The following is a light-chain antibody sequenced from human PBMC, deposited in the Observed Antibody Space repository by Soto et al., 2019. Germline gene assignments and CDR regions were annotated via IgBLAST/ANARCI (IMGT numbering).Light chain of an antibody. CDR3: MQSTQLPPT. J-gene: IGKJ5*01. CDR1: QSLLHSSGYNY. CDR2: EVS. V-gene: IGKV2D-29*02. Sequence: DIVMTQSPLSLPVTPGEPASISCRSSQSLLHSSGYNYLDWYLQKPGQSPQLLIYEVSTRVSGVPDRFSGSGSGTDFTLEISRVETDDVGIYYCMQSTQLPPTFGQGTRLEIK.